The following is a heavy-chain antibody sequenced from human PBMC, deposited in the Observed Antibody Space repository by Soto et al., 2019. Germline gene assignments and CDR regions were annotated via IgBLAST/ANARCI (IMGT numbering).Heavy chain of an antibody. J-gene: IGHJ4*02. CDR3: VRQYGSGSFDY. D-gene: IGHD3-10*01. CDR2: IYPDDSDI. Sequence: PGESLKISCKGSGYSFAIYWIGWVRQMPGKGLEWMGIIYPDDSDIRYSPSFQGQVTVSADKSISTAYLQWSSLKASDTAIYYCVRQYGSGSFDYWGQGTLVTVSS. V-gene: IGHV5-51*01. CDR1: GYSFAIYW.